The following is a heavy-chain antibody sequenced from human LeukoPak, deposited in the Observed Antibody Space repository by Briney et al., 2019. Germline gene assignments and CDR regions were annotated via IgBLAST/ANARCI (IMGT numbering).Heavy chain of an antibody. Sequence: PSETLSLTCTVSGGSISSGGYYWSWIRQPPGKGLEWIGYIYYSGSTNYNPSLKSRVTISVDTSKNQFSLKLSSVTAADTAVYYCARHSCSGGSCHDAFDIWGQGTMVTVSS. J-gene: IGHJ3*02. D-gene: IGHD2-15*01. CDR2: IYYSGST. V-gene: IGHV4-61*08. CDR3: ARHSCSGGSCHDAFDI. CDR1: GGSISSGGYY.